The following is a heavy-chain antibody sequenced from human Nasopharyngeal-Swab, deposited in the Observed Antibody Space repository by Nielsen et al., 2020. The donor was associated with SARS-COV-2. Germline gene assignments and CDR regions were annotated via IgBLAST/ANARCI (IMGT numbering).Heavy chain of an antibody. V-gene: IGHV3-53*01. D-gene: IGHD3-10*01. Sequence: GESLKISCAASGFIVSSNYMSWVRQAPGKGLEWVSVIYSGGSTYYADSVKGRFTISRDNSKNTLYLQMNSLRAEDTAVYYCARDLRSYFDYWGQGTLVTVSS. J-gene: IGHJ4*02. CDR3: ARDLRSYFDY. CDR1: GFIVSSNY. CDR2: IYSGGST.